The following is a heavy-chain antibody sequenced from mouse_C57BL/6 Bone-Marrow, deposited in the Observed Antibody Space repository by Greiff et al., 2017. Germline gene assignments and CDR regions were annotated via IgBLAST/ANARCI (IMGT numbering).Heavy chain of an antibody. Sequence: QVQLQQSGPELVKPGASVKISCKASGYAFSSSWMNWVKQRPGKGLEWIGRIYPGDGDTNYNGKFKGKATLTADKSSSTAYMQLSSLTSEDSAVYFCARSLLLPLFAYWGQGTLVTVSA. D-gene: IGHD1-2*01. CDR1: GYAFSSSW. J-gene: IGHJ3*01. CDR3: ARSLLLPLFAY. CDR2: IYPGDGDT. V-gene: IGHV1-82*01.